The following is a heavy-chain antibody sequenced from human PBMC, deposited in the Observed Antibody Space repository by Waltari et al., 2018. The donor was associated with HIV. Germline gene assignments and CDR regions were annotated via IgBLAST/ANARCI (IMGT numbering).Heavy chain of an antibody. CDR3: ARGSYGGNSGDY. D-gene: IGHD2-21*02. Sequence: QVQLVQSGAEVKKPGASVKVSCKASGYNFTSYDLNWVRQATGQGLEWMGWMNPSSDNTGYAQKCQGRVTMTRNTSISTAYMELSSLRSEDTAVYDCARGSYGGNSGDYWGQGTLVTVSS. CDR2: MNPSSDNT. CDR1: GYNFTSYD. J-gene: IGHJ4*02. V-gene: IGHV1-8*01.